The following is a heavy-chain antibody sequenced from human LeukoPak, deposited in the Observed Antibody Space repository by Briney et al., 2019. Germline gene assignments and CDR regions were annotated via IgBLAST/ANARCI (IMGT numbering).Heavy chain of an antibody. CDR1: GGSITSYD. V-gene: IGHV4-59*01. J-gene: IGHJ4*02. CDR3: ARVRFLEWSLYYFDY. Sequence: PSETLSLTCTVSGGSITSYDWSWIRQPPGKGLEWIGYIYYSGTTNYNPSLKSRITISVDTSMKQFSLRLSSVTAADTAVYYCARVRFLEWSLYYFDYWGQGALVTVSS. CDR2: IYYSGTT. D-gene: IGHD3-3*01.